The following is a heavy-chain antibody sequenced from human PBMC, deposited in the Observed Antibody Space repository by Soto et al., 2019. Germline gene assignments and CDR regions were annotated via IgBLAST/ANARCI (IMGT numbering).Heavy chain of an antibody. CDR2: IYYSGST. V-gene: IGHV4-30-4*01. J-gene: IGHJ4*02. CDR1: GGSISSYY. Sequence: SETLSLTCTVSGGSISSYYWSWIRQPPGKGLEWIGYIYYSGSTYYNPSLKSRVTISVDTSKNQFSLKLSSVTAADTAVYYCARDYGGEGIFFDYWGQGTLVTVSS. D-gene: IGHD4-17*01. CDR3: ARDYGGEGIFFDY.